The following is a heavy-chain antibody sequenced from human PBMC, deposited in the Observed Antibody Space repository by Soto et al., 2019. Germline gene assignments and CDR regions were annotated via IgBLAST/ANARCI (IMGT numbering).Heavy chain of an antibody. CDR2: ISAYNGNT. CDR1: GYTFTSYG. CDR3: ARGSSRSSSWYYYYYYMDV. V-gene: IGHV1-18*01. Sequence: ASVKVSCKASGYTFTSYGISWVRQAPGQGLEWMGWISAYNGNTNYAQKLQGRVTMTTDTSTSTAYMELRSLRSDDTAVYYCARGSSRSSSWYYYYYYMDVWGKGTTVTVSS. J-gene: IGHJ6*03. D-gene: IGHD6-13*01.